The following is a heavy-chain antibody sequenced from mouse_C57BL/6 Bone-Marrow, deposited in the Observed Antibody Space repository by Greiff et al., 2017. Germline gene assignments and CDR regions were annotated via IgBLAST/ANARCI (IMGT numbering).Heavy chain of an antibody. CDR2: IHPNSGST. D-gene: IGHD1-1*02. J-gene: IGHJ2*01. CDR3: AFMVLQTYYFDY. V-gene: IGHV1-64*01. CDR1: GYTFTSYW. Sequence: QVQLQQPGAELVKPGASVKLSCKASGYTFTSYWMHWVKQRPGQGLEWIGMIHPNSGSTNYNEKFKSKATLPVDKSSSTAYMQLHSLTSEDSAVYCCAFMVLQTYYFDYWGQGTTLTVSS.